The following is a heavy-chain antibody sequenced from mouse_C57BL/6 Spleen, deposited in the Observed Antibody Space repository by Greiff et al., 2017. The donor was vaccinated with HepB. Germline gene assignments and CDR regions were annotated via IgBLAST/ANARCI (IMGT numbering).Heavy chain of an antibody. CDR1: GYTFTSYW. J-gene: IGHJ3*01. CDR2: IDPSDSYT. CDR3: ATYWAWFAY. V-gene: IGHV1-59*01. Sequence: VQLQQPGAELVRPGTSVKLSCKASGYTFTSYWMHWVKQRPGQGLEWIGVIDPSDSYTNYNQKFKGKATLTVDTSSSTAYMQLSSLTSEDSAVYYCATYWAWFAYWGQGTLVTVSA. D-gene: IGHD4-1*01.